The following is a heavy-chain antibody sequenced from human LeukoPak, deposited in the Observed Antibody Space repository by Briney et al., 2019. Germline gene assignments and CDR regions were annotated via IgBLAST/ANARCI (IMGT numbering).Heavy chain of an antibody. J-gene: IGHJ3*02. V-gene: IGHV3-30*03. CDR3: ATYYDSSGYRGWPDAFDI. CDR1: GFTFSSYG. CDR2: ISYDGSNK. Sequence: GGSLRLSCAASGFTFSSYGMHWVRQAPGKGLEWVAVISYDGSNKYYADSVKGRFTISRDNSKNTLYLQMNSLRAEDTAVYYCATYYDSSGYRGWPDAFDIWGQGTMVTVSS. D-gene: IGHD3-22*01.